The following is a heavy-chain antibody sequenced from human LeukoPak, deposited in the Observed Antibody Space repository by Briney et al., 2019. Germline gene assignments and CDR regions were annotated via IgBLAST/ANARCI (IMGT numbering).Heavy chain of an antibody. CDR1: GGSFSGYY. D-gene: IGHD3-22*01. Sequence: SETLSLTCAVYGGSFSGYYWSWIRQPPGKGLEWIGEINHSGSTNYNPSLKSRVTISVDTSKNQFSLKLSSVTAADTAEYYCARGYSPYYYDSSGYYAMEYWGQGTLVTVSS. CDR2: INHSGST. V-gene: IGHV4-34*01. J-gene: IGHJ4*02. CDR3: ARGYSPYYYDSSGYYAMEY.